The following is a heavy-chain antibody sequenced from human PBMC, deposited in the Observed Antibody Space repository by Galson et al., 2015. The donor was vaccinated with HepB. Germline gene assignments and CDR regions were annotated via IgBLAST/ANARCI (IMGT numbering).Heavy chain of an antibody. CDR1: GFTFTSAW. CDR2: IHRKTDGGTT. Sequence: SLRLSCAASGFTFTSAWMSWVRQAPGQGLEWVGRIHRKTDGGTTDYAAPVKGRFTISRDDSKNTVFLQMDSLRSEDTAVYYCVAKGTILILNDWGQGTLVTVSS. J-gene: IGHJ4*02. D-gene: IGHD2-2*02. V-gene: IGHV3-15*01. CDR3: VAKGTILILND.